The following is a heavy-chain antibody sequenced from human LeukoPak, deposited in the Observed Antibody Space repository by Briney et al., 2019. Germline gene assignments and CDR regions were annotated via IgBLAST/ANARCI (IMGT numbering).Heavy chain of an antibody. CDR3: AKDGDSSGYYPEH. J-gene: IGHJ1*01. CDR2: ISWNSGSI. Sequence: PGGSLRLSCAASGFTFDDYAMNWVRQTPGKGLEWVSGISWNSGSIGYADSVKGRFTISRDNVKNFLYLQMNSLRAEDTALYYCAKDGDSSGYYPEHWGQGTLVTVSS. V-gene: IGHV3-9*01. CDR1: GFTFDDYA. D-gene: IGHD3-22*01.